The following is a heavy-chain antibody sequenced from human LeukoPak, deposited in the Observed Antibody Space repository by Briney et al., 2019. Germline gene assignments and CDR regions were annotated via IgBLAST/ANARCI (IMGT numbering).Heavy chain of an antibody. V-gene: IGHV3-64D*06. CDR1: GFTFSGYG. J-gene: IGHJ4*02. CDR3: LTSPVARAEGY. Sequence: GGSLRLSCSASGFTFSGYGIYWVRQAPGKGLEYVSAISDNGVRTYYADSVKGRFTISRDNSKNTLYLRMSSLRPEDTAVYYCLTSPVARAEGYWGQGTLVTVSS. D-gene: IGHD6-13*01. CDR2: ISDNGVRT.